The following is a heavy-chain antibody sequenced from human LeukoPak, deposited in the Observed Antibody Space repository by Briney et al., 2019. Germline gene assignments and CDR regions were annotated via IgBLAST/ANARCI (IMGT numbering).Heavy chain of an antibody. CDR2: IYYSGST. Sequence: PSETLSLTCAVCGGSFSGYYWGWIRQPPGKGLEWIGSIYYSGSTYYNPSLKSRVTISVDTSKNQFSLKLSSVTAADTAVYYCARIGGAGYYDILTGYYGGRYYFDYWGQGTLVTVSS. CDR3: ARIGGAGYYDILTGYYGGRYYFDY. V-gene: IGHV4-39*07. CDR1: GGSFSGYY. J-gene: IGHJ4*02. D-gene: IGHD3-9*01.